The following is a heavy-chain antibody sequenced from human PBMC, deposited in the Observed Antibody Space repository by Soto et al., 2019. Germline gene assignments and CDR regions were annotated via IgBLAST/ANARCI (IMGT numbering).Heavy chain of an antibody. CDR2: IYSGGTT. D-gene: IGHD4-4*01. CDR1: GFTVSNNY. Sequence: EVQLVESGGGLVQPGGSLRLSCAASGFTVSNNYMIWFRLPPGKGLECVSLIYSGGTTYYADSVKGRFTISRDNSKNTLYLQMSSLRVEDTAVYYCARNGWGMATVGMWGPGTLITVSS. J-gene: IGHJ4*02. V-gene: IGHV3-53*01. CDR3: ARNGWGMATVGM.